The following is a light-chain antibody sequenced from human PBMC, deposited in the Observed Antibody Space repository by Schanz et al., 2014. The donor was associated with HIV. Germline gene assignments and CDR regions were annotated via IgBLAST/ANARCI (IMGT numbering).Light chain of an antibody. CDR2: GAS. J-gene: IGKJ2*01. CDR3: QQRSNWPRYT. CDR1: QSVSSSY. Sequence: EIVLTQSPGTLSLSPGERGTLSCRASQSVSSSYLAWYQQKPGQAPTLLIYGASSRATGIPDRFSGSGSGTDFTLTISSLEPEDIAVYFCQQRSNWPRYTFGQGTRLEIK. V-gene: IGKV3D-20*02.